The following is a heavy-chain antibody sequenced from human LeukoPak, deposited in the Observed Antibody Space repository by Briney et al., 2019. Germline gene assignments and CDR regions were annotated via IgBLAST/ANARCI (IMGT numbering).Heavy chain of an antibody. CDR1: GYSFTSYY. D-gene: IGHD2-15*01. Sequence: ASVKVSCKASGYSFTSYYMHWVRQAPGQGLAWMGIISSSSGSTTYAQKFQGRVSMTRDTSTSTVYMELSSLRSEDTAVYYCARVFCSGGSCYHTPYLDSWGQGTPVTVSS. J-gene: IGHJ4*02. V-gene: IGHV1-46*01. CDR3: ARVFCSGGSCYHTPYLDS. CDR2: ISSSSGST.